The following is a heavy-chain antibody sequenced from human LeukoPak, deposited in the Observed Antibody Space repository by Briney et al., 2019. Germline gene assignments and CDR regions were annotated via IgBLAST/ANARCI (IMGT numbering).Heavy chain of an antibody. Sequence: SETLSLTCTVSGGSISSYYWSWVRQPAGKGLEWIGRIYTSGNTNYNPSLKGRVTMTVDTSKNQFSLNLSSVTAADTAVYYCASAIFVENAFDIWGQGTMVTVSS. V-gene: IGHV4-4*07. CDR2: IYTSGNT. J-gene: IGHJ3*02. D-gene: IGHD3-3*01. CDR3: ASAIFVENAFDI. CDR1: GGSISSYY.